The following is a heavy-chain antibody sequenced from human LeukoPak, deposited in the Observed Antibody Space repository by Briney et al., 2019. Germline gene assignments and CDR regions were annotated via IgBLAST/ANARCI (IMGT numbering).Heavy chain of an antibody. Sequence: PGGSLRLSCAASGFTFSNNAMSWVRQTPGKGLEWVSTISASGGTANYADAVKGRFTISRDNSKKTLYLQMNSLRAEDTAVYFCAKRPDNWNWYYFDYWGQGTLVTVSS. J-gene: IGHJ4*02. D-gene: IGHD1-7*01. CDR1: GFTFSNNA. V-gene: IGHV3-23*01. CDR2: ISASGGTA. CDR3: AKRPDNWNWYYFDY.